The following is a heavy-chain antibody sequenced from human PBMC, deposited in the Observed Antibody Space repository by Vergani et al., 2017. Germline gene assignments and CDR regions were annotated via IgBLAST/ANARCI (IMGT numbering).Heavy chain of an antibody. D-gene: IGHD1-7*01. CDR3: VYRKTGCGTTGCFYPFYYYYYMDV. CDR1: GFSPNTRGVS. Sequence: QITLKESGPTLVKPTQTLTLTCTFSGFSPNTRGVSVAWIRQPPGKALDWLALIYWNDDQHYSPSLNNRVTITKDTSKNQVVLTITNMDYVDTGTYYCVYRKTGCGTTGCFYPFYYYYYMDVWGKGTTVTVCS. CDR2: IYWNDDQ. V-gene: IGHV2-5*04. J-gene: IGHJ6*03.